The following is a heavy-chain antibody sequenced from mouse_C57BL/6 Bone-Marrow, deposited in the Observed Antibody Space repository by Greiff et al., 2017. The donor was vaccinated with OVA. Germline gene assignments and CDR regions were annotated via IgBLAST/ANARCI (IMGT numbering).Heavy chain of an antibody. J-gene: IGHJ1*03. CDR2: INPNNGGT. CDR3: ARARSVYDGYYRRYWYCGV. D-gene: IGHD2-3*01. CDR1: GYTFTDYN. V-gene: IGHV1-18*01. Sequence: EVQLQQSGPELVKPGASVKIPCKASGYTFTDYNMDWVKQSHGKSLEWIGDINPNNGGTIYNQKFKGKATLTVDKSSSTAYMELRSLTSEDTAVYYCARARSVYDGYYRRYWYCGVWGTGTTVTVSS.